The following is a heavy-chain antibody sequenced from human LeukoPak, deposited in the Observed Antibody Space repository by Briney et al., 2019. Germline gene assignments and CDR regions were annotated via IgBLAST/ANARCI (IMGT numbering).Heavy chain of an antibody. V-gene: IGHV4-59*08. CDR1: GGSISGLY. Sequence: PSETLSLTCTVSGGSISGLYWSWIRQPPGKGLEWIGFICYSGTTYYNPSLKSRVTIVIDTSSNQFSLRVRSVTAADTAVYYCARHVIRNHPRGSSYTHAFDTSGHGTRVTVSS. CDR2: ICYSGTT. J-gene: IGHJ3*02. CDR3: ARHVIRNHPRGSSYTHAFDT. D-gene: IGHD3-16*02.